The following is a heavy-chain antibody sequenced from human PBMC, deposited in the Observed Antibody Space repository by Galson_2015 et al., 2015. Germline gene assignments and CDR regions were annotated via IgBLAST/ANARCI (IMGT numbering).Heavy chain of an antibody. CDR1: GFTFRRYA. CDR2: ISYDGSNK. Sequence: LSLSCSASGFTFRRYAMHWVRQAPGKGLEWVAVISYDGSNKYYADSVKGRFTISRDNSKNTLYLQMNSLRAEDTAVYYCARDQGYGLDYWGQGTLVTVSS. D-gene: IGHD5-12*01. CDR3: ARDQGYGLDY. J-gene: IGHJ4*02. V-gene: IGHV3-30-3*01.